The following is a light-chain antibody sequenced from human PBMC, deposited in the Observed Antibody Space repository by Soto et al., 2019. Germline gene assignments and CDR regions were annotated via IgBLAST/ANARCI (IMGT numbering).Light chain of an antibody. V-gene: IGKV3-20*01. CDR3: QQYGSSPLT. CDR1: QSVSRNY. CDR2: TAS. J-gene: IGKJ4*01. Sequence: EIVLTQSPGTLSLSPGAGSTLSCRASQSVSRNYLAWYQQKPGQAPRLLIYTASRRATGIPDRFSGSGSGTDFTLTISSLEPEDFAVYYCQQYGSSPLTVGGGNKVDIK.